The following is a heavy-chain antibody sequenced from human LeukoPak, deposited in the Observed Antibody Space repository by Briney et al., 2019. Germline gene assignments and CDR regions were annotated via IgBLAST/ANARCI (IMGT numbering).Heavy chain of an antibody. CDR2: IKQDGSEK. CDR1: GFTFSSYW. D-gene: IGHD5-18*01. V-gene: IGHV3-7*01. J-gene: IGHJ4*02. Sequence: GGSLRLSCAASGFTFSSYWMSWVRQAPGKGLEWVANIKQDGSEKYYVDSVKGRFTISRDNAKDSLYLQMNSLRAEDTAVYYCAREDTAIPFGYWGQGTLVTVSS. CDR3: AREDTAIPFGY.